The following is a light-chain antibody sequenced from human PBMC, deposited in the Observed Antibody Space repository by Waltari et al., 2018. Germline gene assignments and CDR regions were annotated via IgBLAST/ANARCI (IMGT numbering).Light chain of an antibody. CDR1: EFVNSRY. CDR2: GAS. CDR3: HQYGGTPPNT. Sequence: EMVLTQSPGTLSLSPGERATLSCRASEFVNSRYLAWYQQKPGQAPNILIYGASRRAPGIPDRFTGAGSGTDFILTITRVEPADSAVYYCHQYGGTPPNTFGQGTRLEI. V-gene: IGKV3-20*01. J-gene: IGKJ2*01.